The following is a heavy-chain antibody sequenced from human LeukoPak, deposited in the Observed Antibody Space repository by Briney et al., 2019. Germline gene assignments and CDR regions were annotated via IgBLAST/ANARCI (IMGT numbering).Heavy chain of an antibody. CDR3: AKERTYYYDSSGYLFGY. CDR2: ISGSGGST. J-gene: IGHJ4*02. Sequence: GGPLRLSCAASGFTFSSYAMSWVRQAPGKGLEWVSAISGSGGSTYYADSVKDRFTISRDNSKNTLYLQMNSLRAEDTAVYYCAKERTYYYDSSGYLFGYWGQGTLVTVSS. CDR1: GFTFSSYA. V-gene: IGHV3-23*01. D-gene: IGHD3-22*01.